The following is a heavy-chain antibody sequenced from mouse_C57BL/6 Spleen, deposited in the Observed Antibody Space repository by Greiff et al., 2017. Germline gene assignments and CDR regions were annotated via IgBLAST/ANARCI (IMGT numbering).Heavy chain of an antibody. J-gene: IGHJ3*01. V-gene: IGHV1-52*01. CDR3: AREIAGTSWFAY. CDR2: IDPSDSET. CDR1: GYTFTSYW. Sequence: QVQLQQPGAELVRPGSSVKLSCKASGYTFTSYWMHWVKQRPIQGLEWIGNIDPSDSETHYNQKFKDKATLTVDKSSSTAYMQLNSLTSEDSAVYYCAREIAGTSWFAYWGQGTLVTVSA. D-gene: IGHD4-1*01.